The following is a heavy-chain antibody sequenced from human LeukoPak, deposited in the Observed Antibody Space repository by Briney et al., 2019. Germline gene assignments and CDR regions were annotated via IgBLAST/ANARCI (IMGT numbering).Heavy chain of an antibody. D-gene: IGHD6-13*01. Sequence: ASVKVSCKASGYTFTGYYMHWVRQAPGQGLEWMGWINPNSGGTNYAQKFQGRVTMTRDTSISTAYMELSRLRSDDTAVYYCARDKYSSSWYWFDPWGQGTLVTVSS. V-gene: IGHV1-2*02. CDR1: GYTFTGYY. CDR3: ARDKYSSSWYWFDP. J-gene: IGHJ5*02. CDR2: INPNSGGT.